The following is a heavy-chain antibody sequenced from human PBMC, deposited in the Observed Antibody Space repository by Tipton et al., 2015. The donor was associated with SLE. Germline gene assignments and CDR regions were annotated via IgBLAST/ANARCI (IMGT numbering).Heavy chain of an antibody. CDR2: IYSSGVT. CDR3: ARVAAGTGDDY. Sequence: TLSLTCTVSGDSINGYYWSWIRQSAGKGLEWIGRIYSSGVTHYTSSPKSRVTMSVDTSQNHFSLTLSSVTAADTAVYYCARVAAGTGDDYWGQGTLVTVSS. CDR1: GDSINGYY. V-gene: IGHV4-4*07. D-gene: IGHD6-19*01. J-gene: IGHJ4*02.